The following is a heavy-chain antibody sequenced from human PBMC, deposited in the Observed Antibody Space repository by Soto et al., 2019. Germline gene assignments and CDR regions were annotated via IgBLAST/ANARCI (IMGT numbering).Heavy chain of an antibody. V-gene: IGHV4-34*01. CDR3: ARRPLWFGERYFDY. CDR1: GGSFSGYY. D-gene: IGHD3-10*01. J-gene: IGHJ4*02. CDR2: INHSGST. Sequence: SETLSLTCAVYGGSFSGYYWSWIRQPPGKGLEWIGEINHSGSTNYNPSLKSRVTISVDTSKNQFSLKLSSVTAADTAVYYCARRPLWFGERYFDYWGQGTLVTVSS.